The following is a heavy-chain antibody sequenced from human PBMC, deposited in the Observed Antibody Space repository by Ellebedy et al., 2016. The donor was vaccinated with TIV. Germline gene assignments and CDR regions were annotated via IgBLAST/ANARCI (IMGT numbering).Heavy chain of an antibody. D-gene: IGHD6-13*01. CDR3: ARRGESIAAAMDYYYYYGMDV. CDR2: IYYSGST. CDR1: GGSISSSSYY. Sequence: SETLSLTCTVSGGSISSSSYYWGWIRQPPGKGLEWIGSIYYSGSTYYNPSLKSRVTISVDTSKNQFSLKLSSVTAADTAVYYCARRGESIAAAMDYYYYYGMDVWGQGTTVTVSS. J-gene: IGHJ6*02. V-gene: IGHV4-39*01.